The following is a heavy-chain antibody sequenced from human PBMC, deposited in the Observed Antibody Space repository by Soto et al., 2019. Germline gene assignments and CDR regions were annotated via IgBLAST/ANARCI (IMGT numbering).Heavy chain of an antibody. CDR3: ARARWYDAFNF. V-gene: IGHV4-38-2*01. D-gene: IGHD2-15*01. CDR1: GFSISSGNY. J-gene: IGHJ3*01. Sequence: PSETLSLTCAVSGFSISSGNYWVWIRNHPGKGLDWIGSVYHGGNTYYNPSLKSRVSISIDLSKNQFSLKLTSVTAADTAADYCARARWYDAFNFWGQGTVVTLSS. CDR2: VYHGGNT.